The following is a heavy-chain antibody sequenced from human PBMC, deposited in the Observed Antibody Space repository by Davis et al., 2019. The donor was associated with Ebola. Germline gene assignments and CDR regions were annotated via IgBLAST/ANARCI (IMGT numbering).Heavy chain of an antibody. CDR3: AVGYCISTSCYPHYYGMDV. V-gene: IGHV1-58*02. J-gene: IGHJ6*02. Sequence: SVKVSCKASGFTFTSPAMQWVRQARGQRLEWIGWIVVGSGNTNYAQKFQERVTITRDMSTSTAYMELSSLRSEDTAVYYCAVGYCISTSCYPHYYGMDVWGQGTTVTVSS. CDR2: IVVGSGNT. CDR1: GFTFTSPA. D-gene: IGHD2-2*01.